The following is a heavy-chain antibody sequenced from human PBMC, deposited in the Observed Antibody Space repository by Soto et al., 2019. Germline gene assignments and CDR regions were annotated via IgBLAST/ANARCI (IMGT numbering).Heavy chain of an antibody. CDR3: AKEKGVAKVGTVDFQH. D-gene: IGHD2-15*01. J-gene: IGHJ1*01. V-gene: IGHV3-30*18. CDR1: GFTFSSYG. Sequence: QVQLVESGGGVVQPGRSLRLSCAASGFTFSSYGMHWVRQAPGKGLEWVAFVSYDGSNEYYADSAKGRFTISRDNSKNTLYLQMNRLRAEDTAIYYGAKEKGVAKVGTVDFQHGGQGTLVTVSS. CDR2: VSYDGSNE.